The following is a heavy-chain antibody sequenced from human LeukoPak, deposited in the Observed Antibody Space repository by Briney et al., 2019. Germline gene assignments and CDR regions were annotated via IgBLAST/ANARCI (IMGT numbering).Heavy chain of an antibody. CDR2: ISSSSSPK. D-gene: IGHD1-26*01. J-gene: IGHJ3*02. V-gene: IGHV3-48*04. CDR1: GFTFSNYS. CDR3: ARGGEWELRPDAFEI. Sequence: GGSLRLSCAASGFTFSNYSMNWVRQAPGKGLEWVSYISSSSSPKFYADSVKGRFTISRDNAKNSLYLQMNSLRAEDTAVYYCARGGEWELRPDAFEIWGQGTMVTVSS.